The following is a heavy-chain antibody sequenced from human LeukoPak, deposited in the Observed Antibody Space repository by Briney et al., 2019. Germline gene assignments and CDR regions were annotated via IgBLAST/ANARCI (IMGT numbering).Heavy chain of an antibody. CDR2: ISYDGGNK. Sequence: GGSPRLSCAASGFTFSSYAMHWVRQAPGKGLEGVAVISYDGGNKLYAGSVTGRFTISRDNSKNTVFLQMNSLRAEDSAVYFCARGIIGPNDAFDVWGQGTMVTVSS. CDR1: GFTFSSYA. CDR3: ARGIIGPNDAFDV. D-gene: IGHD3-16*02. V-gene: IGHV3-30-3*01. J-gene: IGHJ3*01.